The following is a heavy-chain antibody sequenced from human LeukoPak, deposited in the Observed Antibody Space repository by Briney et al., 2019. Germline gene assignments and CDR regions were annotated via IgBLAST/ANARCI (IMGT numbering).Heavy chain of an antibody. J-gene: IGHJ4*02. CDR1: GGSISSYY. V-gene: IGHV4-34*01. CDR2: INHSGST. CDR3: AGGRWLLTY. Sequence: SETLSLTCTVSGGSISSYYWSWIRQPPGKGLEWIGEINHSGSTNYNPSLKSRVTISVDTSKNQFSLKLSSVTAADTAVYYCAGGRWLLTYWGQGTLVTVSS. D-gene: IGHD3-22*01.